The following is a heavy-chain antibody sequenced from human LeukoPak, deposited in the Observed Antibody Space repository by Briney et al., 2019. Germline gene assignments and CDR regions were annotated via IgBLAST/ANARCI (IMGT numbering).Heavy chain of an antibody. CDR2: INSDGSNT. Sequence: GGSLRLSCAASGFTLSSYWMHWVRQAPGKGLVWVSRINSDGSNTNYADSVKGRFTISRDNAKNTLYLQMNSLRAEDTAVYYCATVRYDSSGYYWKNYFDYWGQGTLVTVSS. CDR1: GFTLSSYW. J-gene: IGHJ4*02. V-gene: IGHV3-74*01. CDR3: ATVRYDSSGYYWKNYFDY. D-gene: IGHD3-22*01.